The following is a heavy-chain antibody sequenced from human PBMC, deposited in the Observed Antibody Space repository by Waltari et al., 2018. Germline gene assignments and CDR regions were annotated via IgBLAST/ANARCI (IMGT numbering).Heavy chain of an antibody. Sequence: EVQLVESGGGLVQPGGSLRLSCAASGFTFSSYWMHWVRQAPGKGLVWVSDINTDGSTTNYADSVKGRFSISRDNSKNTVYLQMDSLRAEDTAVYHCAKGETTGWYRCFDYWGQGTQVTVSS. CDR3: AKGETTGWYRCFDY. CDR1: GFTFSSYW. CDR2: INTDGSTT. D-gene: IGHD6-19*01. V-gene: IGHV3-74*01. J-gene: IGHJ4*02.